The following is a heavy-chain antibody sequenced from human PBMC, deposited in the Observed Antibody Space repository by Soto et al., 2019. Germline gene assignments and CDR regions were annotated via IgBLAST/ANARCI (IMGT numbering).Heavy chain of an antibody. CDR1: GFTFSTYD. J-gene: IGHJ6*02. CDR2: IGTAGDT. CDR3: ARDAGYDGLDV. V-gene: IGHV3-13*01. Sequence: GGSLRLSCATSGFTFSTYDMHWVRQRPGKGLEWVSLIGTAGDTYFPGSVKGRFTVSRENAKNSFDLQMNKLKADDTAVYYCARDAGYDGLDVWGRGTTVTVSS.